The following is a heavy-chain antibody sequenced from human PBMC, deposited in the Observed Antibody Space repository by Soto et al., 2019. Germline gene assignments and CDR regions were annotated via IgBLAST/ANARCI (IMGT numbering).Heavy chain of an antibody. CDR2: INTSGGGT. J-gene: IGHJ4*02. D-gene: IGHD6-25*01. CDR1: GYTFTNFY. CDR3: ACSGIAAAGTEY. V-gene: IGHV1-46*01. Sequence: QVQLVQSGAELKKPGASVRVSCKASGYTFTNFYMHWVRQAPGQGLEWMGIINTSGGGTIYAQKFQGRVSVTSDPSTSTVYMDLSSLRSDDTAVYYCACSGIAAAGTEYWGQGTLVSVST.